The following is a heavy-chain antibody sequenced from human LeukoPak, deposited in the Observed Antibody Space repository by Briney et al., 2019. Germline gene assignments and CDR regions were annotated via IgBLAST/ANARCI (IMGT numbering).Heavy chain of an antibody. CDR1: GGSISSYY. D-gene: IGHD6-13*01. J-gene: IGHJ3*02. CDR3: VRDPGIAAAGTPVGAFDI. Sequence: SETLCLTCTVSGGSISSYYWSWIRQPPGKELERIGYIYYSGSTNYNPSLKSRVTISVDTSKNQFSLKLSSVTAADMAVYYCVRDPGIAAAGTPVGAFDIWGQETMVTVSS. CDR2: IYYSGST. V-gene: IGHV4-59*12.